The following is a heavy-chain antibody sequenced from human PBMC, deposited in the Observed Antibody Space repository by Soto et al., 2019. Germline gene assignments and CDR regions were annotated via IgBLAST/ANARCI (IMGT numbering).Heavy chain of an antibody. D-gene: IGHD4-4*01. V-gene: IGHV3-30*18. CDR3: AKVRVKDYYYYAMDV. CDR2: MSNDGTSR. CDR1: GFTFSSYG. Sequence: QVHLVESGGGVFQPGRSLRLSCAASGFTFSSYGMHWVRQAPGKGLEWVAVMSNDGTSRFYADSVKGRFTISRDNSKNTLYLQMNSLRAEDTAMYYCAKVRVKDYYYYAMDVWGQGTTVTVSS. J-gene: IGHJ6*02.